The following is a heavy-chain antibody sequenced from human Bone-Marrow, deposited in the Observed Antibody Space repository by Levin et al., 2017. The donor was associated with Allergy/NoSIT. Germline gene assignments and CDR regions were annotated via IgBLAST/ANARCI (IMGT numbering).Heavy chain of an antibody. Sequence: GGSLRLSCAASGFTFSTYAMHWVRQAPGKGLEWVATISADGNHKFYLDSVKGRFTISRDNSRTSTYLQMNSLRTEETAFYYCAKSPRLSESPIFDLWGQGTLVTVSS. J-gene: IGHJ4*02. CDR2: ISADGNHK. CDR3: AKSPRLSESPIFDL. D-gene: IGHD3-9*01. CDR1: GFTFSTYA. V-gene: IGHV3-30*18.